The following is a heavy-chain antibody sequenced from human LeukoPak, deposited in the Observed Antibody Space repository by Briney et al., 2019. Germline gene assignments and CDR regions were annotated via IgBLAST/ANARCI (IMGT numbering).Heavy chain of an antibody. V-gene: IGHV1-69*05. D-gene: IGHD6-6*01. CDR1: GCTFSSYA. Sequence: WASVKVSCKASGCTFSSYAISWVRQAPGQGLEWMGGIIPIFGTANYAEKFQGRFTITTDESTSTAYMELSSLRAEDTAVYYCALGARLGYAYDIWGQGTMVTVSS. CDR3: ALGARLGYAYDI. J-gene: IGHJ3*02. CDR2: IIPIFGTA.